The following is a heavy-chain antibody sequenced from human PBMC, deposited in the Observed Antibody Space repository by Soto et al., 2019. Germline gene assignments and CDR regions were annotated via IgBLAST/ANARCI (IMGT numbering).Heavy chain of an antibody. CDR1: GFTVSNNY. Sequence: EVQLVESGGGLIQPGGSLRLSCAVSGFTVSNNYMSWVRQAPGKGLEGVSVIYSGGYTAYGDSVKGRFTISRDNSKNTLYLQMNSLGAGAPAVFFGGARPGGGGYWGQGTLVTVSS. J-gene: IGHJ4*02. CDR2: IYSGGYT. V-gene: IGHV3-53*01. CDR3: GARPGGGGY. D-gene: IGHD3-10*01.